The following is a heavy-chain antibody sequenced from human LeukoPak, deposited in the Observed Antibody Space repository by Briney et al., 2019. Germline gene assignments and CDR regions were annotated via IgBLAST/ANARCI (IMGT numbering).Heavy chain of an antibody. CDR1: GFTFSSYG. V-gene: IGHV3-30*02. CDR2: IRYDGSNK. CDR3: ARGNGYSTSGYVDY. D-gene: IGHD2-2*01. Sequence: GGSLRLSCAASGFTFSSYGMHWVRQAPGKGLEWVAFIRYDGSNKYYADSVKGRFTISRDRTKNSLYLQMNSLRAEDMALYYCARGNGYSTSGYVDYWGQGTLVTVSS. J-gene: IGHJ4*02.